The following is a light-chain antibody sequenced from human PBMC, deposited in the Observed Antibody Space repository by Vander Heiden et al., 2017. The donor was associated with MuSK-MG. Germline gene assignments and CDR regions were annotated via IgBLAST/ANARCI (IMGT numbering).Light chain of an antibody. CDR2: GAS. J-gene: IGKJ1*01. CDR3: QQYNDWPPWT. CDR1: QSVSDN. Sequence: EIVMTPSPATLSVSPGDRATLSCRASQSVSDNLAWYQQKPGQAPRLLIYGASTRATGLPARFSGSGFGTEFTLTISSRQSEDFAVYYCQQYNDWPPWTFGQGTKVEIK. V-gene: IGKV3-15*01.